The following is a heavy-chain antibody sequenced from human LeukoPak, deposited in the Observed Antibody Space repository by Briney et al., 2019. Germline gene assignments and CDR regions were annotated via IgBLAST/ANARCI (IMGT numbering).Heavy chain of an antibody. Sequence: ASVKVSCKASGYTFTGYYMHWVRQAPGQGLEWMGCINPNSGGTNYAQKFQGRVTMTRDTSISTAYMELSRLRSDDTAVYYCAREAIVGASGSMDVWGKGTTVTVSS. CDR2: INPNSGGT. D-gene: IGHD1-26*01. J-gene: IGHJ6*03. CDR3: AREAIVGASGSMDV. V-gene: IGHV1-2*02. CDR1: GYTFTGYY.